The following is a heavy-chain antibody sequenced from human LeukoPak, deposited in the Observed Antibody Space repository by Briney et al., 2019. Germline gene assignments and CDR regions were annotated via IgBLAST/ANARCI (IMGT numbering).Heavy chain of an antibody. CDR2: INPSGGST. Sequence: ASVKVSCTASGYXFTTYYIHWVRQAPGQGLEWMGIINPSGGSTSYAQKFQGRVTMTWDTSTSTVYMELSSLRSEDTAVYYCAREALGAYDSSGYTFDYWGQGTLVTVSS. D-gene: IGHD3-22*01. J-gene: IGHJ4*02. V-gene: IGHV1-46*01. CDR3: AREALGAYDSSGYTFDY. CDR1: GYXFTTYY.